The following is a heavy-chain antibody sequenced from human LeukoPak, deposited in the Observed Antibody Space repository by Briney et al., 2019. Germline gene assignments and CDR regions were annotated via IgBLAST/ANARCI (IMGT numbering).Heavy chain of an antibody. CDR3: AREYCSGGSCYLASFDY. Sequence: ASVKVSCKASGYIFTDYYMHWVRQAPGQGLEWMGWINPNSGGTNYAQKFQGRVTMTRDTSTSTAYMELSRLRSGDTAVYYCAREYCSGGSCYLASFDYWGQGTLVTVSS. V-gene: IGHV1-2*02. J-gene: IGHJ4*02. CDR1: GYIFTDYY. D-gene: IGHD2-15*01. CDR2: INPNSGGT.